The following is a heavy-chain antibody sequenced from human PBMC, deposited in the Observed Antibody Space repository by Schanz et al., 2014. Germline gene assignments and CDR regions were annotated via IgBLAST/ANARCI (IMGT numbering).Heavy chain of an antibody. CDR3: ARDQASTH. Sequence: EVQLVESGGGLVQPGGSLRLSCAASGFSISDHTMRWDRQAPGKGLEPVSVTYLGGNTDYADSVKGRFTISRDDSKNTRHLQMNSLRSEDTAIYFCARDQASTHWGQGTPVTVSS. J-gene: IGHJ4*02. CDR2: TYLGGNT. CDR1: GFSISDHT. V-gene: IGHV3-66*01.